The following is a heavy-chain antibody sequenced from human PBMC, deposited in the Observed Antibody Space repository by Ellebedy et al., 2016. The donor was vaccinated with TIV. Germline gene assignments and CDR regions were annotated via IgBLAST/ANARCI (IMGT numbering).Heavy chain of an antibody. Sequence: SETLSLTCTVSGGSISSYYWSWIRQPPGKELEWIGYIYDSGSTNYNPSLKSRVTISVDTSKNQFSLNLSSVTAADTAVYYCAGSRDGYNYWYFDLWGRGTLVTVSS. CDR2: IYDSGST. CDR1: GGSISSYY. CDR3: AGSRDGYNYWYFDL. J-gene: IGHJ2*01. V-gene: IGHV4-59*08. D-gene: IGHD5-24*01.